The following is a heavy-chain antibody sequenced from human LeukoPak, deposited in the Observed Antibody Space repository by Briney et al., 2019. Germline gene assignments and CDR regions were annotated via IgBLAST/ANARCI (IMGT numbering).Heavy chain of an antibody. J-gene: IGHJ6*02. CDR3: TRGGRGYYYGMDV. Sequence: PGGSLTLSCAASGFTFSGSAMHWVRQASGKGLEWVGRIRSKANSYATAYAASVKGRFTISRDDSKNTAYLQMNSLKTEDTAVYYCTRGGRGYYYGMDVWGQGTTVTVSS. CDR1: GFTFSGSA. V-gene: IGHV3-73*01. CDR2: IRSKANSYAT. D-gene: IGHD1-26*01.